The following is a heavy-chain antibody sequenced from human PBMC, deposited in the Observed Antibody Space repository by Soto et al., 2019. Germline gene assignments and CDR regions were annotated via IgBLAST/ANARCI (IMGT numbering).Heavy chain of an antibody. CDR3: ARGGADHYNYGLDV. CDR1: RFSLGTYA. CDR2: MNGAGTST. Sequence: GGSLRLSCTASRFSLGTYAMTWVRQPPGKGLEWVSSMNGAGTSTSHADSVKGRFTTSRDSSKNTLYLEMNSLRGEDTAIYYCARGGADHYNYGLDVWGQGTTVTVSS. D-gene: IGHD3-10*01. V-gene: IGHV3-23*01. J-gene: IGHJ6*02.